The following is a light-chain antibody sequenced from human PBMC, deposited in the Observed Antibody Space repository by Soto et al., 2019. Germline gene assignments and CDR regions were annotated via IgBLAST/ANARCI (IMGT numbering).Light chain of an antibody. CDR3: KPRSNRFT. J-gene: IGKJ4*01. CDR2: DAS. V-gene: IGKV3-11*01. CDR1: QSVNNY. Sequence: DIVLTQSPATLSFSPGERATLSGSARQSVNNYLSWYQQKPGQGPRLLIYDASNRAIGSPARFSGSGSGTEFTLTIIRMEPEDFAVYYCKPRSNRFTFGGGTQVEIK.